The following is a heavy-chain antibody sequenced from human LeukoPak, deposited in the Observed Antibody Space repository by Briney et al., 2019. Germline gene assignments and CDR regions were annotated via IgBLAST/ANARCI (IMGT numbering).Heavy chain of an antibody. Sequence: GGSLRLSCAASGFTFSSYSITWVRQAPGKGLEWVSYISSSGGTTYYADSVKGRFTLSRDNAKNSLYLQMNSLRDEDTAVYYCARVRRDYGDYSVDFWGQGTLVTVSS. J-gene: IGHJ4*02. CDR3: ARVRRDYGDYSVDF. D-gene: IGHD4-17*01. CDR2: ISSSGGTT. V-gene: IGHV3-48*02. CDR1: GFTFSSYS.